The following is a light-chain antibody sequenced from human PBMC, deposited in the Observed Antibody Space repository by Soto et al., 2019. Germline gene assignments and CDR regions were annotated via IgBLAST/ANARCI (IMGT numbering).Light chain of an antibody. Sequence: EIVLRQSPGTLSLSPRERATLSCRASQSVSSSYLAWYQQKPGQAPRLLIYGASSRATGIPDRFSGSGSGTDFTLTISRLEPEDFAVYYCQQYGSFPTWTFGQGTKVDIK. CDR1: QSVSSSY. J-gene: IGKJ1*01. CDR3: QQYGSFPTWT. V-gene: IGKV3-20*01. CDR2: GAS.